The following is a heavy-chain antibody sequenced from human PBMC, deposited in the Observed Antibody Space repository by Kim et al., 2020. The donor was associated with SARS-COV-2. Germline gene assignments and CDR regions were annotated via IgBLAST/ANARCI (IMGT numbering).Heavy chain of an antibody. V-gene: IGHV1-8*01. J-gene: IGHJ6*03. D-gene: IGHD3-10*01. CDR1: GYTFTSYD. CDR3: ARGLLVRGVFYYYYYMDV. CDR2: MNPNSGNT. Sequence: ASVKVSCKASGYTFTSYDINWVRQATGQGLEWMGWMNPNSGNTGYAQKFQGRVTMTRNTSISTAYMELSSLRSEDTAVYYCARGLLVRGVFYYYYYMDVGAKGPRSPSP.